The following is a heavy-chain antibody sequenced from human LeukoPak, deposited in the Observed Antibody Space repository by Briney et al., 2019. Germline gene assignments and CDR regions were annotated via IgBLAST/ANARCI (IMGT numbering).Heavy chain of an antibody. Sequence: GRSLRLSCAASGFTFSSYAMHWVRQAPGKGLEGVAVISYDGSNKHYADSVKGRFTISRDNSKNTLYLQMNSLRAEDTAVYYCARGAAAAGTRDWFDPWGQGTLVTVSS. V-gene: IGHV3-30-3*01. CDR1: GFTFSSYA. J-gene: IGHJ5*02. CDR2: ISYDGSNK. D-gene: IGHD6-13*01. CDR3: ARGAAAAGTRDWFDP.